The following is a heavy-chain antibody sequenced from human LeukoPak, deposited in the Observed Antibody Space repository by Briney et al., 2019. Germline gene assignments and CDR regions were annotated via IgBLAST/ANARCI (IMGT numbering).Heavy chain of an antibody. V-gene: IGHV4-34*01. J-gene: IGHJ4*02. Sequence: SETLSLTCAVYGGSFSGYYWSWICQPPGKGLEWIGYIYYSGSTNYNPSLKSRVTISVDTSKNQFSLKLSSVTAADTAVYYCATLALQRRTYKRGTYCSGGRCRPAFDYWGQGTLVTVSS. CDR1: GGSFSGYY. CDR3: ATLALQRRTYKRGTYCSGGRCRPAFDY. CDR2: IYYSGST. D-gene: IGHD2-15*01.